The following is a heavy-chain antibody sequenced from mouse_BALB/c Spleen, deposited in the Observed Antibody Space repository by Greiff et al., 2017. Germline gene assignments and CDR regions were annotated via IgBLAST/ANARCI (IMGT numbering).Heavy chain of an antibody. CDR3: ARSDGNGYFDY. V-gene: IGHV14-3*02. J-gene: IGHJ2*01. D-gene: IGHD2-1*01. Sequence: EVKLVESGAELVKPGASVKLSCTASGFNIKDTYMHWVKQRPEQGLEWIGRIDPANGNTKYDPKFQGKATITADTSSNTAYLQLSSLTSEDTAVYYCARSDGNGYFDYWGQGTTLTVSS. CDR1: GFNIKDTY. CDR2: IDPANGNT.